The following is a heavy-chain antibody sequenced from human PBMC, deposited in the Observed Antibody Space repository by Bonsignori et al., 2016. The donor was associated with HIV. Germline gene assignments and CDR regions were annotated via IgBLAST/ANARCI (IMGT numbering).Heavy chain of an antibody. CDR2: INPNSGGT. J-gene: IGHJ1*01. CDR3: ARDAPVGLPGLYFQH. V-gene: IGHV1-2*02. D-gene: IGHD5-12*01. Sequence: WVRQAPGQGLEWMGWINPNSGGTNYAQKFQGRVTMTRDTSISTAYMELSRLRSDDTAVYYCARDAPVGLPGLYFQHWGQGTLVTVSS.